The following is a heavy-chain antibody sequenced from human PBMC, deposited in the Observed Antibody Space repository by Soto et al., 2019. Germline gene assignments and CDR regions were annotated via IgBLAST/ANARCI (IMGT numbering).Heavy chain of an antibody. D-gene: IGHD6-6*01. Sequence: SGGSLRLSCAASGFTFSSYAMHWVRQAPGKGLEWVAVISYDGSNKYYADSVKGRFTISRDNSKNTLYLQMNSLRAEDTAVYYCARDQGIGYSSSSDFTDWGQGTLVTVSS. CDR3: ARDQGIGYSSSSDFTD. CDR1: GFTFSSYA. V-gene: IGHV3-30-3*01. CDR2: ISYDGSNK. J-gene: IGHJ4*02.